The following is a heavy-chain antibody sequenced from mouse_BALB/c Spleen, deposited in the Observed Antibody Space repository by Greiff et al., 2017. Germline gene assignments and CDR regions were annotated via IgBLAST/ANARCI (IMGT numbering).Heavy chain of an antibody. CDR1: GFNIKDTY. D-gene: IGHD1-1*01. Sequence: VHVKQSGAELVKPGASVKLSCTASGFNIKDTYMHWVKQRPEQGLEWIGRIDPANGNTKYDPKFQGKATITADTSSNTAYLQLSSLTSEDTAVYYCARSYYYGSSYDWYFDVWGAGTTVTVAS. J-gene: IGHJ1*01. CDR3: ARSYYYGSSYDWYFDV. V-gene: IGHV14-3*02. CDR2: IDPANGNT.